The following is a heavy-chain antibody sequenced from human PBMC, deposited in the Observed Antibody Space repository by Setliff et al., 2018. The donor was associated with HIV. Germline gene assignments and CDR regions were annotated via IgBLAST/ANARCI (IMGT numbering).Heavy chain of an antibody. J-gene: IGHJ3*01. CDR2: IYSDGST. CDR3: GTSTNGWGPDGFDV. D-gene: IGHD7-27*01. Sequence: GGSLRLSCAASGFTVSGSYMSWVRQAPGKGLEWVSTIYSDGSTYHADSVKGPFAISRDNSRNTVYLQMNSLGPEDTAIYYCGTSTNGWGPDGFDVWGRGTRVTVSS. CDR1: GFTVSGSY. V-gene: IGHV3-66*02.